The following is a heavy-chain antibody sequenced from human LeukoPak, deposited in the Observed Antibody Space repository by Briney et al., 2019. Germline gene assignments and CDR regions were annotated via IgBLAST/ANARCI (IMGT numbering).Heavy chain of an antibody. V-gene: IGHV4-4*08. CDR1: GGSISSYY. CDR2: IYTSGST. J-gene: IGHJ4*02. Sequence: SETLSLTCTASGGSISSYYWSWIRQPAGKGLEWIGHIYTSGSTNYNPSLRSRVTISVDTSKNQFSLKLSSVTAADTAVYYCARHGAYYYGDGVDYWGQGTLVTVSS. D-gene: IGHD4-17*01. CDR3: ARHGAYYYGDGVDY.